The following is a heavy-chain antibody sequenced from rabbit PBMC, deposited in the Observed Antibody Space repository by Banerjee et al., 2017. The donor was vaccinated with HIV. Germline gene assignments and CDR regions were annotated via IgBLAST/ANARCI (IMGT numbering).Heavy chain of an antibody. J-gene: IGHJ3*01. CDR1: GFSFSSSYW. V-gene: IGHV1S40*01. CDR3: ARGLVAGVLDL. D-gene: IGHD3-3*01. CDR2: IYPIYGAT. Sequence: QSLEESGGDLVKPGASLTLTCTASGFSFSSSYWMCWVRQAPGKGLEWIAYIYPIYGATDYASWVNGRFTVSLDNAQNTVFLQMTSLTAADTATYFCARGLVAGVLDLWGQGTLVTVS.